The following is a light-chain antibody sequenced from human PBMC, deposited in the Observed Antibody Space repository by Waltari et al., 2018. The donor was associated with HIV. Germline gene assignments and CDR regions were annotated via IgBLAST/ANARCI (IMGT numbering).Light chain of an antibody. V-gene: IGLV3-1*01. Sequence: SYELTQPPSVSVSPGQTATIPCSGDKLGDKYASWYQQKPGQSPVLVIYQDNKRPSGIPERFSGSNSGNTATLTISGTQAVDEADYYCQAWDSNAPVFGGGTKLTVL. CDR3: QAWDSNAPV. CDR1: KLGDKY. J-gene: IGLJ2*01. CDR2: QDN.